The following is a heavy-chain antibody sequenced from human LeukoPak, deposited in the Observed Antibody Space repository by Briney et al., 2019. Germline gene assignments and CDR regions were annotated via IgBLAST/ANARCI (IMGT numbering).Heavy chain of an antibody. V-gene: IGHV3-43*02. Sequence: PGGSLRLSCAASGFTFDDYAMLWVRQAPGKAVEWVSLISGDGGSTYYADSVKGRFTISRDNSKNSLYLQMNSLRTEDTALYYCAKVPCGGDCYPEEYYFDYWGQGTLVTVSS. J-gene: IGHJ4*02. D-gene: IGHD2-21*02. CDR2: ISGDGGST. CDR1: GFTFDDYA. CDR3: AKVPCGGDCYPEEYYFDY.